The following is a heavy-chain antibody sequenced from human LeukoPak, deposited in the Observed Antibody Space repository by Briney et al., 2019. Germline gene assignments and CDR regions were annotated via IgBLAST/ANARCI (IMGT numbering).Heavy chain of an antibody. CDR1: GGSISSHY. CDR2: IYYSGSS. V-gene: IGHV4-59*11. D-gene: IGHD3-10*01. CDR3: ARFVNYFGSGTYHSWFDP. J-gene: IGHJ5*02. Sequence: SETLSLTCTVSGGSISSHYWTWIRQPPGKGLEWIGYIYYSGSSNYNPSLKSRVTISVDTSKNQFSLKLSSVTAADTAVYYCARFVNYFGSGTYHSWFDPWSQGTLVAVSS.